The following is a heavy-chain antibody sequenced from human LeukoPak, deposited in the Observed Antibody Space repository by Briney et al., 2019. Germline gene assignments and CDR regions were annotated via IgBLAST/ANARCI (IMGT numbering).Heavy chain of an antibody. CDR1: GDSVSSTDAG. J-gene: IGHJ5*02. V-gene: IGHV6-1*01. CDR2: IYYRSKWYI. CDR3: ARGGLVRGVLHWLDP. D-gene: IGHD3-10*01. Sequence: SQTLSLTCAIFGDSVSSTDAGWTWIRQSPSRGLEWLGRIYYRSKWYIDYASSVQGRITINPDTSKNQFSLQLNSVTHGDTAIYYCARGGLVRGVLHWLDPWDQGTLVTVSS.